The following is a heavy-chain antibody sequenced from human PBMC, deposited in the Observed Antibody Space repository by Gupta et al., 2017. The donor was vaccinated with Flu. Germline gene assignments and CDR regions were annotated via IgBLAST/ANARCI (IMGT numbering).Heavy chain of an antibody. CDR2: ISWNSGSI. CDR1: GFFFDDYA. J-gene: IGHJ6*02. CDR3: AKASPLGSGAHCGGDCWAPLYGMDV. D-gene: IGHD2-21*02. Sequence: EVQLVESGGGWVQPGRSLRLSCAASGFFFDDYAMHWVRQFPGKGLEWVAGISWNSGSIGYADSVKGRFTISRDNGKNSLYLQMNRLRAEDTALYYCAKASPLGSGAHCGGDCWAPLYGMDVWGQGTTVTVSS. V-gene: IGHV3-9*01.